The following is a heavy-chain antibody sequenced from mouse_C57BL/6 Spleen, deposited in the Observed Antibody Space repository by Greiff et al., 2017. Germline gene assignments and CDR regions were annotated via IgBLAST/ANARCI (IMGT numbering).Heavy chain of an antibody. D-gene: IGHD2-3*01. CDR2: ISSGGDYI. J-gene: IGHJ2*01. V-gene: IGHV5-9-1*02. Sequence: EVQGVESGEGLVKPGGSLKLSCAASGFTFSSYAMSWVRQTPEKRLEWVAYISSGGDYIYYADTVKGRFTISRDNARNTLYLQMSSLKSEDTAMYYCTREGDGYYDYFDYWGQGTTLTVSS. CDR3: TREGDGYYDYFDY. CDR1: GFTFSSYA.